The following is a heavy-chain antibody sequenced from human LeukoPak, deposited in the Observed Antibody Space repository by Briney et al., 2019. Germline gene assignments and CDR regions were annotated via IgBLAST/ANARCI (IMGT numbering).Heavy chain of an antibody. CDR2: IYTSGST. J-gene: IGHJ4*02. CDR1: GGSISSGNYY. Sequence: PSETLSLTCTVSGGSISSGNYYWSWIRQPAGKGLEWIGRIYTSGSTNYNPSLKSRVTISRDTSKNQVSLKLTSVTTADTAVYYCARDGPRSDSSGYKVLDYWGQGILVTVSS. CDR3: ARDGPRSDSSGYKVLDY. V-gene: IGHV4-61*02. D-gene: IGHD3-22*01.